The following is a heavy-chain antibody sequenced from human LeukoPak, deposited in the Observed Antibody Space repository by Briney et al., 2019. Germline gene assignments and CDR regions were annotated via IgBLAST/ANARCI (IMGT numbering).Heavy chain of an antibody. CDR2: INPSGGTT. J-gene: IGHJ6*02. D-gene: IGHD6-6*01. CDR3: ARDLGQLVYYYYGMDV. Sequence: GASVKVSCKASGSTFTSYYMHWVRQAPGQGLEWMGIINPSGGTTRYAQKFQGRVTMTRDTSTSTVYMELSSLRSEDTALYYCARDLGQLVYYYYGMDVWGQGTAVTVSS. CDR1: GSTFTSYY. V-gene: IGHV1-46*01.